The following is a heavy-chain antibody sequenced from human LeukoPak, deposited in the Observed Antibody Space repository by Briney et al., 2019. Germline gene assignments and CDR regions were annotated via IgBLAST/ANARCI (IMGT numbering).Heavy chain of an antibody. D-gene: IGHD2-21*02. V-gene: IGHV3-48*01. CDR2: ISSSSSTI. CDR1: GVTFSSYS. Sequence: PGGSLRLSCTASGVTFSSYSMNWVRQAPGKGLEWVSYISSSSSTIYYADSVKGRFTISRDDAKNSLYLQMNSLRAEDTAAYYCGRVTGDYWGQGTLVTVSS. J-gene: IGHJ4*02. CDR3: GRVTGDY.